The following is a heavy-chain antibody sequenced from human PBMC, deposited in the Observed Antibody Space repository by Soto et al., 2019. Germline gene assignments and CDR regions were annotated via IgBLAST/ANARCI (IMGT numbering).Heavy chain of an antibody. J-gene: IGHJ4*02. CDR1: GYTFTSYA. V-gene: IGHV1-3*01. Sequence: GASVKVSCKASGYTFTSYAMHWVRQAPGQRLEWMGWINAGNGNTKYSQKFQGRVTITRDTSASTAYMELSSLRSEDTAVYYCARDLRITIFGVVTAGDFYFDDWGQGTLVTVSS. CDR2: INAGNGNT. D-gene: IGHD3-3*01. CDR3: ARDLRITIFGVVTAGDFYFDD.